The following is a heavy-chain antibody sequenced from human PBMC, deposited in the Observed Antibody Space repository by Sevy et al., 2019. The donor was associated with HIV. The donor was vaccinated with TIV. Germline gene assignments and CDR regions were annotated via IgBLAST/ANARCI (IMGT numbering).Heavy chain of an antibody. CDR1: GGSISSYY. Sequence: SETLSLTCTVSGGSISSYYWSWIRQPPGKGLEWIGHIYYSGSTNYNPSLKSRVTISVDTSKNQFSLKVSSVTAADTAVYYCARGDYYGSGSHLDYWDRGTLVTVSS. V-gene: IGHV4-59*12. CDR3: ARGDYYGSGSHLDY. D-gene: IGHD3-10*01. CDR2: IYYSGST. J-gene: IGHJ4*02.